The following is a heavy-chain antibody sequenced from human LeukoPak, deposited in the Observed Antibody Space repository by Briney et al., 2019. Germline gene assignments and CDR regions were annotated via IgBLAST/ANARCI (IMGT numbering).Heavy chain of an antibody. Sequence: SVKVSCKASGYTFTSYAMHWVRQAPGQRLEWMGWINAGNGNTKYSQKFQGRVTITRDTSASTAYMELSSLRSEDTAVYYCARDLSYYYGSGSYYNGPVDYWGXGTLVTVSS. J-gene: IGHJ4*02. V-gene: IGHV1-3*01. D-gene: IGHD3-10*01. CDR3: ARDLSYYYGSGSYYNGPVDY. CDR2: INAGNGNT. CDR1: GYTFTSYA.